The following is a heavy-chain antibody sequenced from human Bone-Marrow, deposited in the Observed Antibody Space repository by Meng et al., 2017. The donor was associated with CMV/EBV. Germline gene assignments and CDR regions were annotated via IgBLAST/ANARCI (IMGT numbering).Heavy chain of an antibody. J-gene: IGHJ4*02. Sequence: GESLKISCASSGFTFSSYSMNWVRQAPGKGLEWVSSISSSSSYIYYADSVKGRFTISRDNAKNSLYLQINSLRAEDTAVYYCARLKHYYGSGSYYNGFDYWGQGTLVTVSS. CDR3: ARLKHYYGSGSYYNGFDY. CDR2: ISSSSSYI. D-gene: IGHD3-10*01. CDR1: GFTFSSYS. V-gene: IGHV3-21*01.